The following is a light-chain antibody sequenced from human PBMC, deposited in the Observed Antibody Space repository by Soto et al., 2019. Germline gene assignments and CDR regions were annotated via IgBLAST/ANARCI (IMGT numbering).Light chain of an antibody. J-gene: IGKJ5*01. CDR3: QQYYNWPIT. Sequence: EIVLTQSPGTLSLSPGERATLSCRASQSVSSSYLAWYQQKHGKAPRLLIYGASSRATGIPDRFSGSGSRTDFTLPLSSLQSEDFEVYYCQQYYNWPITFGQGTRLEIK. CDR1: QSVSSSY. V-gene: IGKV3-20*01. CDR2: GAS.